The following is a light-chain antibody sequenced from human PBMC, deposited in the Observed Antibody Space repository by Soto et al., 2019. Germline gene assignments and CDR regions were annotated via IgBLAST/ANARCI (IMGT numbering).Light chain of an antibody. CDR1: QTISNY. V-gene: IGKV1-39*01. CDR3: QQCYSSPLT. J-gene: IGKJ4*01. Sequence: DIQMTQSPSSLSASVGDRVTITCRASQTISNYLNWYQQQPGKAPKLLIYAASSLQSGVPSRFSGSGSGTDFTLTISSLQPEDFATYSCQQCYSSPLTFGGGTKVEIK. CDR2: AAS.